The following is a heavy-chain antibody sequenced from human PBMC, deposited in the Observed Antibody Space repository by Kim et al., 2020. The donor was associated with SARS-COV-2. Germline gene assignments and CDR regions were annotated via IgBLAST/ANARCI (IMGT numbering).Heavy chain of an antibody. D-gene: IGHD3-16*01. CDR1: GFTFSSYA. CDR3: ARGHYDYVWGSPADAFDI. J-gene: IGHJ3*02. CDR2: ISYDGSNK. Sequence: GGSLRLSCAAPGFTFSSYAMHWVRQAPGKGLEWVAVISYDGSNKYYADSVKGRFTISRDKSKNTLYPQMNSLRAEDTAVYYCARGHYDYVWGSPADAFDIWGQGTMVTVSS. V-gene: IGHV3-30-3*01.